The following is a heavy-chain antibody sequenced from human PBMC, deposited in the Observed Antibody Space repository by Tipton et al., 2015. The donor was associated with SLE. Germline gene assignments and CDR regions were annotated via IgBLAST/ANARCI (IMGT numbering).Heavy chain of an antibody. V-gene: IGHV3-30*03. CDR3: ARDFLNWFDP. Sequence: SLRLSCAASGFTFSSYGMHWVRQAPGKGLEWVAVISYDGSNKYYADSVKGRFTISRDNSKNALYLQMNSLRVEDTAVYYCARDFLNWFDPWGQGTLVTVSS. CDR2: ISYDGSNK. J-gene: IGHJ5*01. CDR1: GFTFSSYG.